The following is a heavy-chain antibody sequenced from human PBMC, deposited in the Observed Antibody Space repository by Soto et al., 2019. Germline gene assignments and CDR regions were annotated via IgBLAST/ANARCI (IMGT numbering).Heavy chain of an antibody. J-gene: IGHJ4*02. CDR2: IKEDGSEK. CDR1: GFSLSSFW. CDR3: ARDVI. V-gene: IGHV3-7*05. Sequence: EVQLVESGGGLVQPGGSQRLSCAASGFSLSSFWMSWVRQAPGKGLEWVAAIKEDGSEKNYVDSVRGRFTIYRDNAKNSLYLQMNGVRADDAAVYCCARDVIWGQGSLVTVSS.